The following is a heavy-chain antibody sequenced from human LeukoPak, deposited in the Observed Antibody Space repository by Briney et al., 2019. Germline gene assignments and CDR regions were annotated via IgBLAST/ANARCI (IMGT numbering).Heavy chain of an antibody. CDR1: GYGFTSYW. D-gene: IGHD2-2*01. CDR3: ARQGVPAAMTYYYYYGMDV. J-gene: IGHJ6*02. Sequence: GESLKISCKGSGYGFTSYWIGWVRQMPGKGLEWMGIIYPGDSDTRYSPSFQGQVTISADKSISTAYLQWSSLKASDTAMYYCARQGVPAAMTYYYYYGMDVWGQGTTVTVSS. V-gene: IGHV5-51*01. CDR2: IYPGDSDT.